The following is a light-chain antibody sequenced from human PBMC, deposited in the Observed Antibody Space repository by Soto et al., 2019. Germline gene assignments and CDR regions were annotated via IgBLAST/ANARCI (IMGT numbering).Light chain of an antibody. CDR2: DAS. CDR3: QQRSNWAT. CDR1: QSVSRN. Sequence: EIVLTQSPATVCLSTGERATLSCRASQSVSRNLAWYQQKPGQAPRLLIYDASNRATGIPARFSGSGSVTDFTLTISSLEPEDFAVYYCQQRSNWATFGPGTKVDIK. V-gene: IGKV3-11*01. J-gene: IGKJ3*01.